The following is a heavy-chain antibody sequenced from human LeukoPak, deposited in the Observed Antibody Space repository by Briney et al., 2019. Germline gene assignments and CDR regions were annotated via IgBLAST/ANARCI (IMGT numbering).Heavy chain of an antibody. CDR3: APTRDGYQLLSPFDY. V-gene: IGHV3-23*01. D-gene: IGHD2-2*01. J-gene: IGHJ4*02. CDR1: GFTFSSYA. Sequence: PGGSLRLSCAASGFTFSSYAMSWVRQAPGKGLEGVSAISGSGGSTYYADSVKGRFTISRDNSKNTLYLQMNSLRAEDTAVYYCAPTRDGYQLLSPFDYWGQGTLVTVSS. CDR2: ISGSGGST.